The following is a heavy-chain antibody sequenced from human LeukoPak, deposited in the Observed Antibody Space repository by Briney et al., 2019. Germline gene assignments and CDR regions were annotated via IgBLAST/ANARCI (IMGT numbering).Heavy chain of an antibody. CDR3: AGEYSSSGLDY. D-gene: IGHD6-6*01. Sequence: ASVKVSCKASGYTFTGYYMHWVRQAPGQGLEWMGWINLNSGGTNYAQKFQGRVTMTRDTSISTAYMELSRLRSDDTAVYYCAGEYSSSGLDYWGQGTLVTVSS. CDR2: INLNSGGT. CDR1: GYTFTGYY. J-gene: IGHJ4*02. V-gene: IGHV1-2*02.